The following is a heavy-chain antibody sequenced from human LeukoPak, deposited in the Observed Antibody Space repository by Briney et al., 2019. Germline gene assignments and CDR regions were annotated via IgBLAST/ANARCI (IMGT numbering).Heavy chain of an antibody. CDR3: ASDPTGYCSSTSCYGLDY. D-gene: IGHD2-2*01. V-gene: IGHV1-69*13. J-gene: IGHJ4*02. CDR2: IIPIFGTA. Sequence: ASVTVSCTASGGTFSSYAISWVRQAPGQGLEWMGGIIPIFGTANYAQKFQGRVTITADESTSTAYMELSSLRSEDTAVYYCASDPTGYCSSTSCYGLDYWGQGTLVTVSS. CDR1: GGTFSSYA.